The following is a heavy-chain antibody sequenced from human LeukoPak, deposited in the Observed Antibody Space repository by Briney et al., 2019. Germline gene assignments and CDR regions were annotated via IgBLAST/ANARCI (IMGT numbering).Heavy chain of an antibody. D-gene: IGHD6-13*01. CDR2: INPNSGGT. J-gene: IGHJ4*02. V-gene: IGHV1-2*02. CDR3: ARADSSSWYGGY. CDR1: GYTFTGYY. Sequence: ASVKVSCKASGYTFTGYYMHWVRQAPGQGLEWMGWINPNSGGTNYAQKFQGRVTMTRDTSISTAYKELTSLISYDTDVYYCARADSSSWYGGYWGQGTLVTVS.